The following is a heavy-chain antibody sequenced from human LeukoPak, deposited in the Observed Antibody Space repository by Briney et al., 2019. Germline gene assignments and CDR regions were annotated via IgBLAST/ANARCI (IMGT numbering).Heavy chain of an antibody. Sequence: PSETLSLTCTVSGGSISSYYWSWIRQPAGKGLEWIGRIYTSGSTNYNPSLKSRVTMSVDTSKNQFSLKLSSVTAADTAVYYCARASWSSSSGWFDPWGQGTLVTVSS. CDR3: ARASWSSSSGWFDP. CDR1: GGSISSYY. V-gene: IGHV4-4*07. J-gene: IGHJ5*02. CDR2: IYTSGST. D-gene: IGHD6-6*01.